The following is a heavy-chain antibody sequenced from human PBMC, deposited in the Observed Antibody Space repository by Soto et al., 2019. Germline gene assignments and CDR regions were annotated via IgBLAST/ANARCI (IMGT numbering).Heavy chain of an antibody. V-gene: IGHV4-34*01. Sequence: SETLSLTCAVYGGSFSGYYWSWIRQPPGKGLEWIGEINHSGSTNYNPSLKSRVTISVDTSKNQFSLKLSSVTAADTAVYYCARWVGYNCNYYNWFDPWGQGTLVTVSS. D-gene: IGHD1-7*01. CDR3: ARWVGYNCNYYNWFDP. CDR2: INHSGST. CDR1: GGSFSGYY. J-gene: IGHJ5*02.